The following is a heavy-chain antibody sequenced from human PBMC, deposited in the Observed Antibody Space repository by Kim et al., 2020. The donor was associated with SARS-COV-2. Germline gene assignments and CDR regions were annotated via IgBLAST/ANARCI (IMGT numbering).Heavy chain of an antibody. V-gene: IGHV4-61*02. D-gene: IGHD3-10*01. Sequence: SETLSLTCTVSGGSISSGSYYWSWIRQPAGKGLEWIGRIYTSGCTNYNPSLKSRVTISVDTSKNQFSLKLSSVTAADTAVYYCARDRGMVRGVDAFDIWGQGTMVTVSS. CDR3: ARDRGMVRGVDAFDI. CDR2: IYTSGCT. CDR1: GGSISSGSYY. J-gene: IGHJ3*02.